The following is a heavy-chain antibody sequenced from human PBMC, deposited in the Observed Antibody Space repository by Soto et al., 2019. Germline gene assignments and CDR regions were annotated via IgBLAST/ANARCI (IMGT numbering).Heavy chain of an antibody. CDR1: GGSISSSNW. CDR2: IYHSGST. Sequence: SETLSLTCAVSGGSISSSNWWSWVRQPPGKGLEWIGEIYHSGSTNYNPSLKSRVTISVDKSKNQFSLKLSSVTAADTAVYYCARGGGKRVTLSGWFDPWGQGTLVTVSS. V-gene: IGHV4-4*02. D-gene: IGHD1-26*01. CDR3: ARGGGKRVTLSGWFDP. J-gene: IGHJ5*02.